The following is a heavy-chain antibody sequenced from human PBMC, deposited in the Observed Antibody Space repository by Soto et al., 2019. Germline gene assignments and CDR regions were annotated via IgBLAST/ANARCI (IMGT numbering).Heavy chain of an antibody. CDR3: ARQTTVTTLRAFDI. J-gene: IGHJ3*02. CDR2: INHSGST. V-gene: IGHV4-34*01. CDR1: GGSFSGYY. D-gene: IGHD4-17*01. Sequence: SETLSLTCAVYGGSFSGYYWSWIRQPPGKGLEWIGEINHSGSTNYNPSLKSRVTISVDTSKNQFSLKLSSVTAADTAVYYCARQTTVTTLRAFDIWGQGTMVTVSS.